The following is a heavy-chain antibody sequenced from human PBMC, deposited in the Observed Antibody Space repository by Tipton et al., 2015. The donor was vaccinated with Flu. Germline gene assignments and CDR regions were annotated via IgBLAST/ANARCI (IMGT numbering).Heavy chain of an antibody. D-gene: IGHD3-10*01. V-gene: IGHV4-4*07. CDR3: ARGSGSGTFVIFDF. Sequence: LSLTCTVSGGSLSSFYWTWIRQSAGKGLEWIGRVYSSGTTNFNPSLKSRLTMSLDASKNQFSLTLNSVTAADTAVYYCARGSGSGTFVIFDFWGQGTLVTVSS. CDR1: GGSLSSFY. CDR2: VYSSGTT. J-gene: IGHJ5*01.